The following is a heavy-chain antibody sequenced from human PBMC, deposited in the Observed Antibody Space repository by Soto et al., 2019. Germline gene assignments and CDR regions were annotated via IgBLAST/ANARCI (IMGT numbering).Heavy chain of an antibody. J-gene: IGHJ4*02. CDR2: IYYSGST. CDR3: ASQADSSTYYRAYYFDY. CDR1: GGSISNSGYY. Sequence: SETLSLTCTVSGGSISNSGYYWGWIRQPPGKGLEWIGSIYYSGSTYYSPSLKSRVTISVDTSKNQFSLNLTSVTEGFTAVYFCASQADSSTYYRAYYFDYWGQGTLVTVSS. D-gene: IGHD6-19*01. V-gene: IGHV4-39*01.